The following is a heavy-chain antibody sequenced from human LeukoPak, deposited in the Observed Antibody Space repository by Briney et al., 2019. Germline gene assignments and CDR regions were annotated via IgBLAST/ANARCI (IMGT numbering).Heavy chain of an antibody. CDR2: IIPIFGTA. CDR3: AGSITAVGYYYYMDV. J-gene: IGHJ6*03. CDR1: GGTFSSYA. V-gene: IGHV1-69*05. Sequence: GASVKVSCKAPGGTFSSYAISWVRLAPGQGLEWMGGIIPIFGTANYAQKFQGRVTITTDESTSTAYMELSSLRSEDTAFYYCAGSITAVGYYYYMDVWGKGTTVTVSS. D-gene: IGHD6-6*01.